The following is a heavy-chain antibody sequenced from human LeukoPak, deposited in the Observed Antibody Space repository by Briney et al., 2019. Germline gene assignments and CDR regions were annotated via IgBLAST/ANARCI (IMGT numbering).Heavy chain of an antibody. CDR3: ARVECSSTTCYDDY. CDR2: INVYNGYT. CDR1: GYTFRSYA. D-gene: IGHD2-2*01. V-gene: IGHV1-18*01. J-gene: IGHJ4*02. Sequence: GASVKVSCKTSGYTFRSYAISWVRQAPGQGLERMAWINVYNGYTNYARNFQGRVTMTTDTSTSTAYMEVRSLRSDDTAVYYCARVECSSTTCYDDYWGQGTLVIVSS.